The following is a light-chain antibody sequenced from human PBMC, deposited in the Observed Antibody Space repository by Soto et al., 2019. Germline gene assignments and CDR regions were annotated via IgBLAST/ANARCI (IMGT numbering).Light chain of an antibody. J-gene: IGKJ2*02. V-gene: IGKV1-9*01. CDR2: AAS. CDR3: QQPDSYPCT. CDR1: QGFSNS. Sequence: IQLTQSTSFLSASVGDRVTITCRASQGFSNSLAWYQQKTGKAPKLLIYAASTVKSGVPSRFSGSGSGTEFTLTISSLQPEDFATYYCQQPDSYPCTFGQGTKLEIK.